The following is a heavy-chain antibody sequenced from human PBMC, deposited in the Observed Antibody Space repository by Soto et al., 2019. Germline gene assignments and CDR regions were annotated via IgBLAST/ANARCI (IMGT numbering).Heavy chain of an antibody. CDR2: IGSADDP. CDR3: ARAYSGRLPRRADYYYAMDV. V-gene: IGHV3-13*05. Sequence: GGSLRLYCPASGFSFRTYDIHWVRQVSGQALEWVSAIGSADDPYYLGSVKGRFTISRENAKNSLYLQMNSLRAGDTAVYYCARAYSGRLPRRADYYYAMDVWGLGTTVTVSS. CDR1: GFSFRTYD. J-gene: IGHJ6*02. D-gene: IGHD2-15*01.